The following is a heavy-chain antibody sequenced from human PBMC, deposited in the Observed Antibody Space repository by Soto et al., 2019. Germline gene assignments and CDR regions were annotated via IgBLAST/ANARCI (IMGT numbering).Heavy chain of an antibody. CDR2: INPNSGGT. CDR1: GYTFTGYY. J-gene: IGHJ3*02. CDR3: ARDVTILGVARAFHI. V-gene: IGHV1-2*02. D-gene: IGHD3-3*01. Sequence: ASVKVSCKASGYTFTGYYMHWVRQAPGQGLEWMGWINPNSGGTNYAQKFQGRVTMTRDTSISTAYMELSRLRSDDTAVYYCARDVTILGVARAFHICGPAPIVTVS.